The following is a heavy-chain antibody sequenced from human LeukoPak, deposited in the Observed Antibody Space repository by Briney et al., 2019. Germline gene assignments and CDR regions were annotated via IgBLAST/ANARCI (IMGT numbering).Heavy chain of an antibody. V-gene: IGHV3-53*01. CDR2: LYIGGNT. CDR3: AKDPHPHQLVLHYFDY. Sequence: PVGSLRLSCVASGFSVSSNYMAWVRQAPGKGLEWVSVLYIGGNTYYGDFVKGRFTISRDNSKNTLYLQMNSLRAEDTAVYYCAKDPHPHQLVLHYFDYWGQGTLVSVPS. J-gene: IGHJ4*02. CDR1: GFSVSSNY. D-gene: IGHD2-8*01.